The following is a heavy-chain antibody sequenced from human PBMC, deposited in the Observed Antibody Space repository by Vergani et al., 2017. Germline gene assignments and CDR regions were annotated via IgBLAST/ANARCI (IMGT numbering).Heavy chain of an antibody. CDR1: GFTVSSNY. CDR3: VGTYYYDSSGYRYYYYGMDV. J-gene: IGHJ6*02. Sequence: EVQLVETGGGLIQPGGSLRLSCAASGFTVSSNYMSWVRQAPGKGLEWVSVIYSGGSTYYADPVKGRFTISRDNSKNTLYLQRNSLRAEDTAVYYCVGTYYYDSSGYRYYYYGMDVWGQGTTVTVSS. V-gene: IGHV3-53*02. CDR2: IYSGGST. D-gene: IGHD3-22*01.